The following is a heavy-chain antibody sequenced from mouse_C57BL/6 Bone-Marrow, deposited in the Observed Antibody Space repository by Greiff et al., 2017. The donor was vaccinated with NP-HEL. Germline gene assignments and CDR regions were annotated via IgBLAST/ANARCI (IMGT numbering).Heavy chain of an antibody. CDR2: IDPENGDT. J-gene: IGHJ2*01. CDR3: TYGSSYRYFDY. Sequence: VQLQQSGAELVRPGASVKLSCTASGFNIKDDYMHWVKQRPEQGLEWIGWIDPENGDTEYASKFQGKATITADTSSNTAYLQLSSLTSEDTAVYYGTYGSSYRYFDYWGQGTTLTVSS. V-gene: IGHV14-4*01. CDR1: GFNIKDDY. D-gene: IGHD1-1*01.